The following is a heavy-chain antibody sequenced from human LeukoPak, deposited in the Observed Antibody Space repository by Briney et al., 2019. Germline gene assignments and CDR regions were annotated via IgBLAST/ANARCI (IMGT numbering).Heavy chain of an antibody. J-gene: IGHJ4*02. V-gene: IGHV1-18*04. D-gene: IGHD5-18*01. CDR3: AGDLDRGYNYGYSFDY. CDR1: GYTFTSYG. Sequence: ASVKVSCKASGYTFTSYGISWVRQAPGQGLEWMGWISAYNGNTNYARKLQGRVTMTTDTSTSTAYMELRSLRSDDTAVYYCAGDLDRGYNYGYSFDYWGQGTLVTVSS. CDR2: ISAYNGNT.